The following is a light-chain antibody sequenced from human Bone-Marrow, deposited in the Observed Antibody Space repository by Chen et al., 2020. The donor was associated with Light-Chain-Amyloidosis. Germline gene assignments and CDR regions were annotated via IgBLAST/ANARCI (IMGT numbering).Light chain of an antibody. Sequence: SYVLTQPSSVSVAPGQTATIACGGNNIGSTSAHWYQQTPGPAPLLVVYDDSDRASGIPERLSGSNSGNTATLTISRVEAGDEADYYCQVLDRSSDRPVFGGGTKLTVL. CDR2: DDS. V-gene: IGLV3-21*02. CDR1: NIGSTS. J-gene: IGLJ3*02. CDR3: QVLDRSSDRPV.